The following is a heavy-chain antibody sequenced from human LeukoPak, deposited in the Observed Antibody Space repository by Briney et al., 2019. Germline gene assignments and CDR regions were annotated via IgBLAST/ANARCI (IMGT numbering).Heavy chain of an antibody. CDR1: GGSFSGYY. Sequence: PSETLSLTCAVYGGSFSGYYRSWIRQPPGKGLEWIGEINHSGSTNYNPSLKSRVTISVDTSKNQFSLKLSSVTAADTAVYYCARGPTYFDYWGQGTLVTVSS. J-gene: IGHJ4*02. CDR3: ARGPTYFDY. V-gene: IGHV4-34*01. CDR2: INHSGST.